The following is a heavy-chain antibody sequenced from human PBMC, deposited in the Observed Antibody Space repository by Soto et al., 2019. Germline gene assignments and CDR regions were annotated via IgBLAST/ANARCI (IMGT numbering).Heavy chain of an antibody. CDR2: INHSGST. CDR1: GGSFSGYY. CDR3: ARGRRAYYDILTGYYKGGWFDP. D-gene: IGHD3-9*01. J-gene: IGHJ5*02. Sequence: QVQLHQWGAGLLKPSETLSLTCAVYGGSFSGYYWSWIRQPPGKGLEWIGEINHSGSTNYNPSLKSRVTISVDTSKNQFSLKLSSVTAADTAVYYCARGRRAYYDILTGYYKGGWFDPWGQGTLVTVSS. V-gene: IGHV4-34*01.